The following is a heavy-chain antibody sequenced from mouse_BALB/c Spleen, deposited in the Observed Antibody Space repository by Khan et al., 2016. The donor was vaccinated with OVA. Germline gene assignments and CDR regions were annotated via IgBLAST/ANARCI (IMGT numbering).Heavy chain of an antibody. Sequence: EVELVESGGGLVQPGGSLKLSCAPSGFTFSDYYMYWVRQTPEKRLEWVAYISNGGGSTYYPYTVKGRFTISRANAKNTLYLQMSRLKSEHTAMYYCARQLNGAMDYWGQGTSVTVSS. D-gene: IGHD1-3*01. CDR2: ISNGGGST. CDR3: ARQLNGAMDY. J-gene: IGHJ4*01. CDR1: GFTFSDYY. V-gene: IGHV5-12*01.